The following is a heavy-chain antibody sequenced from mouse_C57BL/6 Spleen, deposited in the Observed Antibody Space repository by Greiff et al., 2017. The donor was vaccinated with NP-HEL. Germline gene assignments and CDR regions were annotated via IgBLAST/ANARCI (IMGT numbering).Heavy chain of an antibody. Sequence: EVKLVESGGGLVKPGGSLKLSCAASGFTFSDYGMHWVRQAPEKGLEWVAYISSGSSTIYYADTVKGRFTISRDNDKNTLFLQMTSLRSEDTAMYYCARYSSGYPFAYWGQGTLVTVSA. CDR2: ISSGSSTI. CDR1: GFTFSDYG. D-gene: IGHD3-2*02. CDR3: ARYSSGYPFAY. V-gene: IGHV5-17*01. J-gene: IGHJ3*01.